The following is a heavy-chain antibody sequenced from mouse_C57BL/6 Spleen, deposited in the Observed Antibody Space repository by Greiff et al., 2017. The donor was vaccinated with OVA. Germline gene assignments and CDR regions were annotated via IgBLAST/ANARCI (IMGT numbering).Heavy chain of an antibody. Sequence: EVMLVESEGGLVQPGSSMKLSCTASGFTFSDYYMAWVRQVPEKGLEWVANINYDGSSTYYLDSLKSRFIISRDNAKNILYLQMSSLKSEDTATYYCARDKDYGNYEPGAMDYWGQGTSVTVSS. D-gene: IGHD2-1*01. CDR3: ARDKDYGNYEPGAMDY. J-gene: IGHJ4*01. V-gene: IGHV5-16*01. CDR2: INYDGSST. CDR1: GFTFSDYY.